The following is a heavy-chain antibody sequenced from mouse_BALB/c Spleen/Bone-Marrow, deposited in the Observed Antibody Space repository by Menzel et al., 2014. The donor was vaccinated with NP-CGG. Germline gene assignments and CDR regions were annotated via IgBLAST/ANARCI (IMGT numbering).Heavy chain of an antibody. D-gene: IGHD2-4*01. CDR2: IFPGTDTS. CDR3: SRNYDYDEGAWFTY. CDR1: GYTFTNYW. V-gene: IGHV1S132*01. Sequence: QVQLPQSGAEVVQPGASVTLSCKTSGYTFTNYWIQWVKQRPGQALGWIGEIFPGTDTSYYNEKFKDKATLTVDTSSSTAYIQLSSLTSEGSAVYFCSRNYDYDEGAWFTYWGQETLVSGSA. J-gene: IGHJ3*01.